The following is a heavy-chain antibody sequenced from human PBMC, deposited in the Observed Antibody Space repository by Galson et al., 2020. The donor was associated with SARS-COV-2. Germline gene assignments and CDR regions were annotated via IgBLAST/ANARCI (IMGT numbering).Heavy chain of an antibody. J-gene: IGHJ5*02. CDR2: ISGSGGST. CDR3: AKDEKNYDFWSGFVSGYRGPRFDP. Sequence: TGGSMRLSCAASGFTFSSYAMSWVRQAPGKGLEWVSAISGSGGSTYYADSVKGRFTISRDNSKNTLYLQMNSLRAEDTAVYYCAKDEKNYDFWSGFVSGYRGPRFDPWGQGTLVTVSS. D-gene: IGHD3-3*01. V-gene: IGHV3-23*01. CDR1: GFTFSSYA.